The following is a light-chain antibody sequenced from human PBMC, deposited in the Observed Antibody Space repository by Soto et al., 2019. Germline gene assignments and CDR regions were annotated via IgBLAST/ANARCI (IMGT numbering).Light chain of an antibody. J-gene: IGKJ4*01. CDR1: QILLHSNGYNY. V-gene: IGKV2-28*01. CDR2: LGS. Sequence: IVMTQSPLSLPVTPGEPASISFRSSQILLHSNGYNYLDWYLQKPGQSPQLLIYLGSNRASGVPDRFSGSGSGTDFTLKISRVEAEDVGVYYCMQALQTPLTFGGGTKVDIK. CDR3: MQALQTPLT.